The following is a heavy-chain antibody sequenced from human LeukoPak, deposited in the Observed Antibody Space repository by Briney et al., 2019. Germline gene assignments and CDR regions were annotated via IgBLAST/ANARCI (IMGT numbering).Heavy chain of an antibody. Sequence: SQTLSLTCAISGDSVSSNSAAWNWIRQSPSRGLEWLGRTYYRSKWYNDYAVSVKSRITINPDTSKNQFSLQLNSVTPEDTAVYYCARESQKSIAARPGSPSFDYWGQGTLVTVSS. CDR3: ARESQKSIAARPGSPSFDY. J-gene: IGHJ4*02. V-gene: IGHV6-1*01. CDR1: GDSVSSNSAA. D-gene: IGHD6-6*01. CDR2: TYYRSKWYN.